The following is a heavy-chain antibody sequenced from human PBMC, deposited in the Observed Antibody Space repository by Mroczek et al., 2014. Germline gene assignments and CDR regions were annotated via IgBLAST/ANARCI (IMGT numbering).Heavy chain of an antibody. Sequence: KESGPGLVKPSQTLSLTCTVSGGSISSGGYYWSWIRQHPGKGLEWIGYIYYSGSTYYNPSLKSRVTISVDTSKNQFSLKLSSVTAADTAVYYCAREFLSPAAITASANWFRPLGPGNPG. J-gene: IGHJ5*02. CDR3: AREFLSPAAITASANWFRP. CDR2: IYYSGST. D-gene: IGHD2-2*01. CDR1: GGSISSGGYY. V-gene: IGHV4-31*03.